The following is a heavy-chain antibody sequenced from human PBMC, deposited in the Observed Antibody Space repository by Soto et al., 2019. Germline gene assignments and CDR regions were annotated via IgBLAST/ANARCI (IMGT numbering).Heavy chain of an antibody. Sequence: EVQLEESGGALVMSGGSLRLSCAASGLIFSNAWMNWVRQAPGRGLEWVGRIKSESDGGTTDYAAPVKGRFTISRDDSQASVFLEMNSLKTEDTAVYYCTDSPGSGANTDGWFHPWGQGTLVTVSS. J-gene: IGHJ5*02. V-gene: IGHV3-15*07. D-gene: IGHD3-10*01. CDR2: IKSESDGGTT. CDR1: GLIFSNAW. CDR3: TDSPGSGANTDGWFHP.